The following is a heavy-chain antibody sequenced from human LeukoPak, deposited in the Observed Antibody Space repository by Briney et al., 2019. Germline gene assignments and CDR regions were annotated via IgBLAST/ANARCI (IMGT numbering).Heavy chain of an antibody. CDR1: GFSFSDCW. V-gene: IGHV3-7*05. J-gene: IGHJ4*02. D-gene: IGHD5-18*01. CDR3: ARVDTVMAYYFDL. Sequence: GGSLRLSCSASGFSFSDCWMTWVRQAPGKGLEWVANIKQDGSRIHYVDSVKGRFTISRDNAKNSLYLQMNSLRAEDTAVYYCARVDTVMAYYFDLWGQGTLVTVSS. CDR2: IKQDGSRI.